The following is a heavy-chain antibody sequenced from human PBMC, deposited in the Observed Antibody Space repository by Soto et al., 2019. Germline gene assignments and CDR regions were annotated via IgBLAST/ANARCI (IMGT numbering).Heavy chain of an antibody. Sequence: QVQLVESGGGVVQPGRSLRLSCAASGFTFSSYGMHWVRQAPGKGLEWVAVIWYDGSNKYYADSVKGRFTSSRDNSKNTLYLQMNSLRAEDTAVYYCARLQLLVGGYYYGLDVWGQGTTVTVSS. CDR1: GFTFSSYG. D-gene: IGHD6-19*01. V-gene: IGHV3-33*01. CDR3: ARLQLLVGGYYYGLDV. CDR2: IWYDGSNK. J-gene: IGHJ6*02.